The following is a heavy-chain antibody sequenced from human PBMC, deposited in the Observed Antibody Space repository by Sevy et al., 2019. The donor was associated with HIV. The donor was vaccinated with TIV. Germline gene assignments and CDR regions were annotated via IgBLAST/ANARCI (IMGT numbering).Heavy chain of an antibody. CDR2: ISGSGAST. D-gene: IGHD6-13*01. J-gene: IGHJ4*02. CDR1: GFTFTIYA. CDR3: AKDRNQLRSSCDY. V-gene: IGHV3-23*01. Sequence: GGSLRLSCAASGFTFTIYAMTWVRQAPGRGLEWVSVISGSGASTYYTDSVKGRFTISRDNSKNTLYLQMNSLRAEDTAIYYCAKDRNQLRSSCDYWGQGTLVTVSS.